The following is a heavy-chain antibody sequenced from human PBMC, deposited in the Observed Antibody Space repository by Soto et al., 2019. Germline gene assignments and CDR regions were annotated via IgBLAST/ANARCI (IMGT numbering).Heavy chain of an antibody. J-gene: IGHJ4*02. Sequence: QVQLVQSGAEVKKPGSSVKVSCEASGGTFSGHVISWVRQAPGQGPEWMGGLIPLFGTTQHAQNFQDRLTITGDKSTSTAYMELISLRFEDTAIYYCARGPNWGYRFDSWGQGTLVTVSS. D-gene: IGHD7-27*01. CDR3: ARGPNWGYRFDS. V-gene: IGHV1-69*06. CDR1: GGTFSGHV. CDR2: LIPLFGTT.